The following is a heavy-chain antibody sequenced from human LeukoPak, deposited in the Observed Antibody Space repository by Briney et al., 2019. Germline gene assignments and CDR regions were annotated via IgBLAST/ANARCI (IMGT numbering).Heavy chain of an antibody. V-gene: IGHV3-9*01. Sequence: GGSLRLSCAASGFTFDDYSMNWVRQAPGKGLEWVSAISWNGVGIGYADSVKGRFTISSDNAKKSLYLQMNSLRAEDTALYYCAKDMTYSGYDALDSWGQGTLVTVSS. J-gene: IGHJ4*02. CDR3: AKDMTYSGYDALDS. CDR2: ISWNGVGI. D-gene: IGHD5-12*01. CDR1: GFTFDDYS.